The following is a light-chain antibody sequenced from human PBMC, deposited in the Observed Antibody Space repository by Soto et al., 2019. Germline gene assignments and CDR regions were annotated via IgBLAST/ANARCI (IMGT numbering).Light chain of an antibody. CDR3: ASWDDSLNGHV. J-gene: IGLJ1*01. CDR2: SND. Sequence: QSVLTQPPSASGTPGQRVTVPCSGSSSNIASNTVNWYQQLPGTAPKLLIYSNDQRPSGVPARFSASKSGTSASLAISGLQSEDEADYYCASWDDSLNGHVFGSGTKVTVL. CDR1: SSNIASNT. V-gene: IGLV1-44*01.